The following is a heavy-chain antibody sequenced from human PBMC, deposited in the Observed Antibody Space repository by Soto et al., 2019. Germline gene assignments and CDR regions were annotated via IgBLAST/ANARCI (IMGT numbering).Heavy chain of an antibody. CDR1: GFPFSSYS. CDR3: AKVLLRYCSGGSCPYGMDV. CDR2: ISGSGGST. D-gene: IGHD2-15*01. Sequence: GGSLRLSCAASGFPFSSYSMSWVRQAPGKGLEWVSAISGSGGSTYYADSVKGRFTISRDNSKNTLYLQMNSLRAEDTAVYYCAKVLLRYCSGGSCPYGMDVWGQGTTVTVSS. V-gene: IGHV3-23*01. J-gene: IGHJ6*02.